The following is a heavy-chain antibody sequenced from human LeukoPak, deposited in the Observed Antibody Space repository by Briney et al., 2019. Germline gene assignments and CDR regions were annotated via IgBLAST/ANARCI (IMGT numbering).Heavy chain of an antibody. D-gene: IGHD2-15*01. V-gene: IGHV3-74*01. Sequence: GGSLRLSCAASAFTFSSYWMYWVRQAPGKGLVWVSRINSEGSSTTYADAVKGRFTISRDNAKNTLYLQMNSLSAEDTAVYYCATVGVGGDAFDFWGQGTMVTVSS. CDR2: INSEGSST. CDR1: AFTFSSYW. CDR3: ATVGVGGDAFDF. J-gene: IGHJ3*01.